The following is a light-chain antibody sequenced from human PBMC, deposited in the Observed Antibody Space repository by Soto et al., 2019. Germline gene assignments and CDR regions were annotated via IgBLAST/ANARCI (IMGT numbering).Light chain of an antibody. CDR2: AAS. V-gene: IGKV1-39*01. CDR1: QSIIRY. J-gene: IGKJ4*01. CDR3: QQSHSTPLT. Sequence: DIQMTQSPSSLSASVGDRVTITCRASQSIIRYLNWYQQRPGKAPKFLIYAASSLQSGVPSRFSGSGFGTDFTLTISSLQPEDFATYYCQQSHSTPLTFGGGTKVDIK.